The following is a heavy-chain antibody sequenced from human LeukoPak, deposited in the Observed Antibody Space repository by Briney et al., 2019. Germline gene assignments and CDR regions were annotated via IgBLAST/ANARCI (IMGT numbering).Heavy chain of an antibody. J-gene: IGHJ4*02. CDR1: GFTFSSYW. Sequence: GGSLRLSCAASGFTFSSYWMSWVRQAPGKGLEWVSAISGSGGSTYYADSVKGRFTISRDNSKNTLYLQMNSLRAEDTAVYYCAKGFSVLLWFGELYFDYWGQGTLVTVSS. CDR3: AKGFSVLLWFGELYFDY. V-gene: IGHV3-23*01. D-gene: IGHD3-10*01. CDR2: ISGSGGST.